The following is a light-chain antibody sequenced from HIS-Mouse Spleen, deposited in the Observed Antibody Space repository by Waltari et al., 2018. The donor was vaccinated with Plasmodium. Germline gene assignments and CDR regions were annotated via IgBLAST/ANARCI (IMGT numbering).Light chain of an antibody. CDR3: QQYGSSPYT. CDR2: GAS. J-gene: IGKJ2*01. Sequence: ELVLTHSPVTLSLSPGERATLSCRASQSVSSSYLAWYQQKPGQAPRLLIYGASSRATGIPDRFSGSGSGTDFTLTISRLEPEDFAVYYCQQYGSSPYTFGQGTKLEIK. CDR1: QSVSSSY. V-gene: IGKV3-20*01.